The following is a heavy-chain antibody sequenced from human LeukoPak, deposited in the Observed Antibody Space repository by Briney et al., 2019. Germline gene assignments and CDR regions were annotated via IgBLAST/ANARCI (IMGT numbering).Heavy chain of an antibody. Sequence: SETLSLTCTVSGGSISYYYWSWIRQSPGKGLEWIGYIYYSGTTNYNPSLKSRVTISVDTSKNQFSLQLRSVTAADTAVYYCARRSWDAGSIDYWGQGTLVTVSS. V-gene: IGHV4-59*01. CDR1: GGSISYYY. CDR2: IYYSGTT. CDR3: ARRSWDAGSIDY. J-gene: IGHJ4*02. D-gene: IGHD3-10*01.